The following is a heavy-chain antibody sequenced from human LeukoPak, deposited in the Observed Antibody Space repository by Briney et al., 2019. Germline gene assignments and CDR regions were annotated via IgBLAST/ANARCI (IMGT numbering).Heavy chain of an antibody. CDR3: ARDPGPAAGTRYYYYYYMDV. D-gene: IGHD6-13*01. V-gene: IGHV1-69*05. CDR1: GGTFSSYA. Sequence: SVKVSCKASGGTFSSYAISWVRQAPRQGLEWMGRIIPIFGTANYAQKFQGRVTITTDESTSTAYMELSSLRSEDTAVYYCARDPGPAAGTRYYYYYYMDVWGKGTTVTVSS. CDR2: IIPIFGTA. J-gene: IGHJ6*03.